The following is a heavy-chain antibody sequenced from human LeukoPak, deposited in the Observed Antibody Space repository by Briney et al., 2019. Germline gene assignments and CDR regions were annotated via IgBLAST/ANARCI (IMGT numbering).Heavy chain of an antibody. V-gene: IGHV3-30*03. CDR1: GFTFSSYG. CDR3: AIVATISDFDY. Sequence: PGGSLRLSCAASGFTFSSYGMHWVRQAPGKGLEGVAVISYDGSNKYYADSVKGRFTISRDNSKNTLYLQMNSLRAEDTAVYYCAIVATISDFDYWGQGTLVTVSS. J-gene: IGHJ4*02. D-gene: IGHD5-12*01. CDR2: ISYDGSNK.